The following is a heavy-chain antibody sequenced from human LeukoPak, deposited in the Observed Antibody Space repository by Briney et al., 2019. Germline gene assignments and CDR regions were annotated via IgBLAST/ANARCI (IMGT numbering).Heavy chain of an antibody. V-gene: IGHV4-59*01. D-gene: IGHD1-20*01. Sequence: PSETLSLTCTVPGGSISSYYWSWIRQPPGKGLEWIGYIYYSGSTNYNPSLKSRVTISVDTTKNQFSLKLSSVTAADTAVYYCARVLTGTTYGAFDIWGQGTMVTVSS. CDR1: GGSISSYY. CDR2: IYYSGST. J-gene: IGHJ3*02. CDR3: ARVLTGTTYGAFDI.